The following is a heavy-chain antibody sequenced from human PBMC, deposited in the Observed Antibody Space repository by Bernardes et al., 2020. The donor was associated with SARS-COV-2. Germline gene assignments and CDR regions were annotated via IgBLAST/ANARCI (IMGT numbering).Heavy chain of an antibody. J-gene: IGHJ5*02. CDR3: AHDWDFHGKMGS. V-gene: IGHV3-15*01. Sequence: GGSLRLSCAASGFSFSDAWMSWVRLAPGKGLEWVGRIKSKGSGGTTDFAAPVKGRFSISRDDSKNTRYLQMSSLKIEDTAVYYCAHDWDFHGKMGSWGQGTLVIVSS. D-gene: IGHD3-9*01. CDR2: IKSKGSGGTT. CDR1: GFSFSDAW.